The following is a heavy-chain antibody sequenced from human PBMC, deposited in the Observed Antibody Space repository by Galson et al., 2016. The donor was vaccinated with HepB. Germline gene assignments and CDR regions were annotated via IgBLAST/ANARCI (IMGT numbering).Heavy chain of an antibody. CDR2: ISYDGSNK. J-gene: IGHJ5*02. Sequence: SLRLSCAASGFTFSSYGMHWVRQAPGKGLEWVAVISYDGSNKYYADSVKGRFTISRDNSKNTLYLQMNSLRAEDTAVYYCAKSDSSGWYYDPKKDWFDPWGQGTLVTVSS. CDR1: GFTFSSYG. V-gene: IGHV3-30*18. D-gene: IGHD6-19*01. CDR3: AKSDSSGWYYDPKKDWFDP.